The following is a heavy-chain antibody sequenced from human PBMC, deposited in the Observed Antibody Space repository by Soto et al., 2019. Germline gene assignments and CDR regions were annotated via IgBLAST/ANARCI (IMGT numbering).Heavy chain of an antibody. Sequence: GASVKVSCKASGYTFTSDDINWVRQATGQGLEWMGWMNPNSGNTGYAQKFQGRVTMTRNTSISTAYMELSSLSSEDTAVYYCARALDLYYMDVWGKGTTVTVSS. CDR3: ARALDLYYMDV. D-gene: IGHD3-9*01. V-gene: IGHV1-8*01. CDR2: MNPNSGNT. J-gene: IGHJ6*03. CDR1: GYTFTSDD.